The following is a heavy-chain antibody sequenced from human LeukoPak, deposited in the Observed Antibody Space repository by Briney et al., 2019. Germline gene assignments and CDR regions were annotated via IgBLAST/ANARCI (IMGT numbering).Heavy chain of an antibody. CDR2: ITGNGGRT. V-gene: IGHV3-64D*09. CDR3: VKVLGAYIADY. Sequence: PGGSLRLSCAASGFIFRSFWMHWVRQAPGQGLEYVSTITGNGGRTYYADSVKGRFTISRDNSKNTLYLQMSSLRPEDTAVYYCVKVLGAYIADYWGQGTLVTVSS. D-gene: IGHD3-3*02. J-gene: IGHJ4*02. CDR1: GFIFRSFW.